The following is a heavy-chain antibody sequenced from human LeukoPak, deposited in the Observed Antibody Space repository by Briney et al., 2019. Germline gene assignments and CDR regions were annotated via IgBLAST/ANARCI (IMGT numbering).Heavy chain of an antibody. Sequence: SETLSLTCTVSGGSISSYYWSWIRQPPGKGLEWIGYIYYSGSTNYNPSLKSRVTISVDTSKNQFSLKLSSVTAADTAVYYCARVFAGLVATLRPWYFDYWGQGTLVTVSS. D-gene: IGHD5-12*01. CDR3: ARVFAGLVATLRPWYFDY. J-gene: IGHJ4*02. CDR1: GGSISSYY. CDR2: IYYSGST. V-gene: IGHV4-59*01.